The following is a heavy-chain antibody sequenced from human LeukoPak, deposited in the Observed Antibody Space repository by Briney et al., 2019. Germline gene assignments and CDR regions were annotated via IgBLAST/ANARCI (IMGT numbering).Heavy chain of an antibody. CDR2: INWNGGSI. CDR1: GCTFDDYG. J-gene: IGHJ3*02. V-gene: IGHV3-20*04. CDR3: ARVSWELQPPHAFDI. Sequence: PGGSLRLSCAGSGCTFDDYGMSWVRQAPGKGLEWVCGINWNGGSIGYADSVKRRFTSSRDNAKNSLYLQMNSLRAEDTALYYCARVSWELQPPHAFDIWGQGTMVTVSS. D-gene: IGHD1-26*01.